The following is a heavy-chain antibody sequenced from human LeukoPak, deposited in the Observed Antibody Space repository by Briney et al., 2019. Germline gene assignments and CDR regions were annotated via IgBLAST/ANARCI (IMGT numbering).Heavy chain of an antibody. CDR1: GGSISSYY. CDR2: IYYSGST. D-gene: IGHD6-13*01. CDR3: ARALSTKISSSWYEAYYGMDV. Sequence: SETLSLTCTVSGGSISSYYWSWIRQPPGKGLEWIGYIYYSGSTYYNPSLKSRVTISVDTSKNQFSLKLSSVTAADTAVYYCARALSTKISSSWYEAYYGMDVWGQGTTVTVSS. V-gene: IGHV4-59*01. J-gene: IGHJ6*02.